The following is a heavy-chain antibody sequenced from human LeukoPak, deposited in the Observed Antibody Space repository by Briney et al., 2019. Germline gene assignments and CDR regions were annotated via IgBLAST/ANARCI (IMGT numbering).Heavy chain of an antibody. CDR2: IRKR. D-gene: IGHD3-22*01. Sequence: GASVKVSCKASGYTFTSYGIGWVRQARGQGLEWMGWIRKRNYAQKFQDRVTMTTDTSTSTAYMELRSLRSDDTAIYHCAKNYYYDNTGYWGAFDIWGQGTMVTVSS. J-gene: IGHJ3*02. CDR1: GYTFTSYG. CDR3: AKNYYYDNTGYWGAFDI. V-gene: IGHV1-18*01.